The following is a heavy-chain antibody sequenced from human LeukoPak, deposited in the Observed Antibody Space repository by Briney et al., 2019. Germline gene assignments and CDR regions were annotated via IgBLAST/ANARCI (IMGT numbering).Heavy chain of an antibody. CDR3: ARDPGLSGYYLDH. D-gene: IGHD3-22*01. V-gene: IGHV3-48*01. CDR1: GFNFFSYN. Sequence: PGGSLRLSCAASGFNFFSYNMNWVRQAPGKGREWVSYIISSSSTIYYADSVRGRFTMSRDNAKKSLSLQMNSLRAEDTAVYYCARDPGLSGYYLDHWGQGTLVTVSS. CDR2: IISSSSTI. J-gene: IGHJ4*02.